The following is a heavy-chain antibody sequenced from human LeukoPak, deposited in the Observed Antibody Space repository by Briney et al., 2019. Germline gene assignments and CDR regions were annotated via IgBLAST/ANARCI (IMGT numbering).Heavy chain of an antibody. CDR3: ARYYSGYDLWSWFDP. Sequence: ASVKVSCKASGYTFTEQYMHWVRQAPGQGLEWMGWINPHSGGTNYAQKFQGRVAMTSDTSIGTAYMDLSRLRSDDTAVYYCARYYSGYDLWSWFDPWGQGTLVTVSS. D-gene: IGHD5-12*01. CDR2: INPHSGGT. J-gene: IGHJ5*02. V-gene: IGHV1-2*02. CDR1: GYTFTEQY.